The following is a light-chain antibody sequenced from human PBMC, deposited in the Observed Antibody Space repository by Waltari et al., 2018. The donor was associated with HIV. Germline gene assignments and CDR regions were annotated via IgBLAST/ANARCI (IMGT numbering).Light chain of an antibody. Sequence: DVVMAQSPLSLAVPLGQPASISCKSRQSLVYSDGDTDFNWFQQKPGQPPRRLIYKVSNRDSGVPDRFSGSGSGTDFTLKISRVEAEDVGVYYCMQGTHWPYTFGQGTKLEI. J-gene: IGKJ2*01. CDR2: KVS. V-gene: IGKV2-30*01. CDR1: QSLVYSDGDTD. CDR3: MQGTHWPYT.